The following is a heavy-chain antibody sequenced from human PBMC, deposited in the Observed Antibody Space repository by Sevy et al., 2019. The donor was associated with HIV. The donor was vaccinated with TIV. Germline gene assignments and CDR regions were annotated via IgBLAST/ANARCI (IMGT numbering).Heavy chain of an antibody. Sequence: SETLSLTCTVSGASISNYYWSWIRQPPGKGLEWIACLYYGGGTNYNPSLKSRVTISVDKSKNQFSLKLISVTAADTAVYYCARHSIAALSWYFDIWGRGTLVTVSS. V-gene: IGHV4-59*01. CDR1: GASISNYY. CDR3: ARHSIAALSWYFDI. CDR2: LYYGGGT. J-gene: IGHJ2*01. D-gene: IGHD6-6*01.